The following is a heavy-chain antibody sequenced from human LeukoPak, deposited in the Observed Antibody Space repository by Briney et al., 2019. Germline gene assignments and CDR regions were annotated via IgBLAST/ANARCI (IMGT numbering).Heavy chain of an antibody. J-gene: IGHJ4*02. V-gene: IGHV3-11*04. CDR3: ARSWGVVSFAY. D-gene: IGHD3-3*01. Sequence: GGSLRLICAASGFNFSDYYTSWIRQAPGKGLEWLTYISGSGSTIYYADSVKGRFIISRDNAENSVYLQMNTLRGEDTALYYCARSWGVVSFAYWGQGSLVTVSS. CDR1: GFNFSDYY. CDR2: ISGSGSTI.